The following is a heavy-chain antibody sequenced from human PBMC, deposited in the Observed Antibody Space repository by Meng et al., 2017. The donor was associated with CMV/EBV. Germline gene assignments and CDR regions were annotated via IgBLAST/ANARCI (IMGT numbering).Heavy chain of an antibody. J-gene: IGHJ4*02. CDR1: GFIFSNYW. Sequence: GESLKISCATSGFIFSNYWIHWVRQAPGKGLNWVARINEDGSATTYADSVRGRFFVSRDNAKNTVDLQMNTVSAEDTAVYYCVKSFYKPLLPGHWGQGIMVTVSS. D-gene: IGHD2-15*01. CDR3: VKSFYKPLLPGH. CDR2: INEDGSAT. V-gene: IGHV3-74*01.